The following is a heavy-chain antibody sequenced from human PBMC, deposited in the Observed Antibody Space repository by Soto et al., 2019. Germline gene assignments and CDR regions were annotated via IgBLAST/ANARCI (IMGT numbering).Heavy chain of an antibody. CDR2: IWCVGSTK. CDR1: GFTFSSYG. Sequence: GGSLRLSCAASGFTFSSYGMHWVRQAPGKGLEWVAVIWCVGSTKYYADSVKGRFTISRDNSKNTLYLQMNSLRAEDTAAYYCATDRSPSSATNAFNWFDPWGQGTLVTVSS. J-gene: IGHJ5*02. CDR3: ATDRSPSSATNAFNWFDP. V-gene: IGHV3-33*01. D-gene: IGHD2-2*01.